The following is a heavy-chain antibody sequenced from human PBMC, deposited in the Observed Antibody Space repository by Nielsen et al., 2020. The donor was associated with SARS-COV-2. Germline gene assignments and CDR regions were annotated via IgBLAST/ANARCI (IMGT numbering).Heavy chain of an antibody. CDR2: INPDGSKT. CDR3: ARDKEGVTGTAFDI. D-gene: IGHD1-20*01. V-gene: IGHV3-74*01. Sequence: GESLKISCAASGFTFRDYWMHWVRQAPGEGLVWVSRINPDGSKTAHADSVKGRFTVSRDNARNSLYLQMNSLRVEDTAIYYCARDKEGVTGTAFDIWGQGTMVTVSS. J-gene: IGHJ3*02. CDR1: GFTFRDYW.